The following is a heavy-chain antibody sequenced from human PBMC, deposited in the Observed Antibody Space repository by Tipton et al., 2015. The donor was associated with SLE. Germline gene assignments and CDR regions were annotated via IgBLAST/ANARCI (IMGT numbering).Heavy chain of an antibody. J-gene: IGHJ6*02. Sequence: TLSLTCTVSGYSISPYYWTWIRQTPGKGLEWIGYIHSSGTTNYSPSLNSRVTMSVDTSKNQFSLRLTSVTAADSAVYYCAGVVAIPDYHIYAVDVWGQGTTVTVSS. CDR3: AGVVAIPDYHIYAVDV. CDR2: IHSSGTT. CDR1: GYSISPYY. D-gene: IGHD2-21*01. V-gene: IGHV4-59*01.